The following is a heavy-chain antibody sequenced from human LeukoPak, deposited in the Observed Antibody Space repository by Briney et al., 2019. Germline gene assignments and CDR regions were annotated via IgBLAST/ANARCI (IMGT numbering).Heavy chain of an antibody. CDR1: GGSFSGYY. Sequence: PSETLSLTCAVYGGSFSGYYWSWIRQPPGKGLEWIGEINHSGSTNYNPSLKSRVTISVDTSKNQFSLKLSSVTAADTAVYYCARDNYDSSGYYPTGVRDDAFDIWGQGTMVTVSS. V-gene: IGHV4-34*01. CDR2: INHSGST. J-gene: IGHJ3*02. D-gene: IGHD3-22*01. CDR3: ARDNYDSSGYYPTGVRDDAFDI.